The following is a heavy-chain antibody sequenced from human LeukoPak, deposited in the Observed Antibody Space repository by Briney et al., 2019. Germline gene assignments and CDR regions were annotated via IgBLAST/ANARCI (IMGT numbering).Heavy chain of an antibody. CDR1: GGSFSGYY. Sequence: SETLSLTCAVYGGSFSGYYWSWIRQPPGKGLEWIGYIYYSGSTNYNPSLKSRVTISVDTSKNQFSLKLSSVTAADTAVYYCARAREYSNENYYYYYMDVWGKGTTVTVSS. V-gene: IGHV4-59*01. CDR3: ARAREYSNENYYYYYMDV. CDR2: IYYSGST. J-gene: IGHJ6*03. D-gene: IGHD4-11*01.